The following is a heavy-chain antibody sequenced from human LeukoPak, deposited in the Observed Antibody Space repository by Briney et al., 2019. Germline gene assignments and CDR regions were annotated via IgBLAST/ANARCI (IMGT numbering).Heavy chain of an antibody. D-gene: IGHD3-16*01. CDR1: ALTPISYS. Sequence: RGSLRLSCVPSALTPISYSMNWVRQAPGKGLEWVSSIITSSSYTNYTDSVKGPSTISRDNAKHSVYLQMNSVRAGDTGVYYCGRDKDYVWGSYLRGFFFDYWGQGTLVTVSS. J-gene: IGHJ4*02. CDR3: GRDKDYVWGSYLRGFFFDY. CDR2: IITSSSYT. V-gene: IGHV3-21*01.